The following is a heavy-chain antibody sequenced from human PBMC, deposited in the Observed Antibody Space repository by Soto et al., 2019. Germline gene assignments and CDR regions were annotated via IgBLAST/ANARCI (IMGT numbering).Heavy chain of an antibody. CDR3: ARANYYDSSGPNFDY. V-gene: IGHV4-34*12. CDR1: GESFSGYY. D-gene: IGHD3-22*01. J-gene: IGHJ4*02. CDR2: IFHGGGT. Sequence: SETLSLTCDVSGESFSGYYWSWIRQPPGKGLEWIGQIFHGGGTNYSPSLKSRVTISVDTSKNQFSLELTSVTAADTAVYYCARANYYDSSGPNFDYWGQGTLVTVSS.